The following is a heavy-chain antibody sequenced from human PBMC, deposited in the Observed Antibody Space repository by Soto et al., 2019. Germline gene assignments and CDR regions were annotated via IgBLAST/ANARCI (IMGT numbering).Heavy chain of an antibody. CDR2: ISYDGSNK. CDR1: GFTFSSYG. Sequence: QVQLVESGGGVVQPGRSLRLSCAASGFTFSSYGMHWVRQAPGKGLEWVAVISYDGSNKYYADSVKGRFTISRDNSKNTLYLQMNSLRAEDTAVYYCARGQVVSSSEVYWGQGTLVTVSS. J-gene: IGHJ4*02. CDR3: ARGQVVSSSEVY. D-gene: IGHD6-6*01. V-gene: IGHV3-30*03.